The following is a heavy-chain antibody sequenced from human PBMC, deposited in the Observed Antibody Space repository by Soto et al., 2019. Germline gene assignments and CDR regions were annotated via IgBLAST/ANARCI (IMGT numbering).Heavy chain of an antibody. J-gene: IGHJ4*02. CDR3: TTGIYCSGGRSYSFDY. CDR2: IKSKTDGGTT. D-gene: IGHD2-15*01. CDR1: GFTFSNAW. Sequence: GGSLRLCCAASGFTFSNAWMSWVRQAPGKGLEWVGRIKSKTDGGTTDYAAPVKGRFTISRDDSKNTLYLQMNSLKTEDTAVYYCTTGIYCSGGRSYSFDYWGQGTLVSVSS. V-gene: IGHV3-15*01.